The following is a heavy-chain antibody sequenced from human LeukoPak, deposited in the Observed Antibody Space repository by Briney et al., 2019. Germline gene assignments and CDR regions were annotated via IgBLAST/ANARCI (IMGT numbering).Heavy chain of an antibody. CDR3: ARHSRSSIFGVVVAVSY. CDR1: GYSISSGYY. Sequence: SETLSLTCAVSGYSISSGYYWGWIRQPPGKGLEWIGSIYHSGSTYYNPSLKSRVTISVDTSKNQSSLKLSSVAAADTAVYYCARHSRSSIFGVVVAVSYWGQGTLVTVSS. V-gene: IGHV4-38-2*01. D-gene: IGHD3-3*01. J-gene: IGHJ4*02. CDR2: IYHSGST.